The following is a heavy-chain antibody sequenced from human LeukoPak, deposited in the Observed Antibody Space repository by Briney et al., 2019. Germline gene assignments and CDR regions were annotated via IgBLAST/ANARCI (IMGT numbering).Heavy chain of an antibody. Sequence: GGSLRLSCAASGFTFSSYSMNWVRKAPGKGLEWVSAVSGSGGSTYYADSVKGRFTISRDNSKNTLYLQMNSLRAEDTAVYYCAKYSSGWYAYYFDYWGQGTLVTVSS. V-gene: IGHV3-23*01. CDR2: VSGSGGST. J-gene: IGHJ4*02. CDR3: AKYSSGWYAYYFDY. CDR1: GFTFSSYS. D-gene: IGHD6-19*01.